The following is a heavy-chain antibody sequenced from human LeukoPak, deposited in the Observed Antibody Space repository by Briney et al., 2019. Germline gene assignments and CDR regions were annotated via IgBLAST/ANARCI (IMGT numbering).Heavy chain of an antibody. CDR2: IIGSSGDT. Sequence: PGGSPRLSCAASGFRFSNFAMSWVRPAPGKGLEWVSLIIGSSGDTLYADSVKGRFTISRDISKNRLYLQMNSLRAEDTALYYCAKGAYDYIEMGYFDDWGQGTLVTVSS. CDR1: GFRFSNFA. D-gene: IGHD5-12*01. J-gene: IGHJ4*02. V-gene: IGHV3-23*01. CDR3: AKGAYDYIEMGYFDD.